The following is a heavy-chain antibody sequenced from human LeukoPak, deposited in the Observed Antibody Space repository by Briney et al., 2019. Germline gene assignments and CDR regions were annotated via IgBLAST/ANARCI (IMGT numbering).Heavy chain of an antibody. Sequence: PGGSLRLSCAASGFTFSSYWMSWVRQAPGKGLEWVANIKQDGSEKYYVDSVKSRLTISRDNAKNSLYLQMNSLRAEDTAVYYCARDPYYYDSSGHSYYYYYGMDAWGQGTTVTVSS. CDR2: IKQDGSEK. CDR3: ARDPYYYDSSGHSYYYYYGMDA. J-gene: IGHJ6*02. V-gene: IGHV3-7*01. CDR1: GFTFSSYW. D-gene: IGHD3-22*01.